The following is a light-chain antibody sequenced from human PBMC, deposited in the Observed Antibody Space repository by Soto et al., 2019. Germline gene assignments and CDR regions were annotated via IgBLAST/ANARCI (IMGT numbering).Light chain of an antibody. J-gene: IGLJ2*01. V-gene: IGLV1-40*01. CDR2: GNS. CDR3: QSYDTSLSGSV. CDR1: SSNIGAGYD. Sequence: QSVLTQPPSVSGAPGQRVTISCTGSSSNIGAGYDVHWYQHFPGTAPKPLIYGNSNRPSGVPDRFSGSKSGTSASLAITGLQAEDEADYYCQSYDTSLSGSVFGGGTQLTVL.